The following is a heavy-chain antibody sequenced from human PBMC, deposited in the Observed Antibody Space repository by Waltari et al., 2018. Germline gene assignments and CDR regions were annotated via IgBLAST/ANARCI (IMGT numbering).Heavy chain of an antibody. CDR3: ARLDSRSGSYYFDY. CDR2: TYYSGST. D-gene: IGHD1-26*01. CDR1: GGSIGSSNYY. V-gene: IGHV4-39*01. Sequence: QLQLQESGPGLVQPSETLSLTCTVSGGSIGSSNYYLGWHRPPPGKGLEWIGNTYYSGSTYYNPSPNCRVTTYIGTSKNQFSLKLSSVAAADTAVYFCARLDSRSGSYYFDYWGQGTLVTVSS. J-gene: IGHJ4*02.